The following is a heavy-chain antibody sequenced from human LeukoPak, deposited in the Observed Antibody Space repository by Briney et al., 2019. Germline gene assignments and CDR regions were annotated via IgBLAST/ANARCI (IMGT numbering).Heavy chain of an antibody. D-gene: IGHD6-13*01. Sequence: SETLSLTCIVSGDSISSGGYYWSWIRQPPGKGLEWIGYIYYSGSTYYNPSLKSRVTISVDTSKNQFSLKLSSVTAADTAVYYCARGIAAARYFDYWGQGTLVTVSS. CDR3: ARGIAAARYFDY. V-gene: IGHV4-31*03. CDR2: IYYSGST. J-gene: IGHJ4*02. CDR1: GDSISSGGYY.